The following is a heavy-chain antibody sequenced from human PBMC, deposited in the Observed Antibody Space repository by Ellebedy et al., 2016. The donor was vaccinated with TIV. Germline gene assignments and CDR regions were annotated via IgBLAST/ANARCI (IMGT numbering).Heavy chain of an antibody. CDR1: GFTFSSYG. V-gene: IGHV3-30*18. D-gene: IGHD2-15*01. CDR2: ISYDGSNK. CDR3: AKVPGGETRRDPA. J-gene: IGHJ4*02. Sequence: GESLKISXAASGFTFSSYGMHWVRQAPGKGLEWVAVISYDGSNKYYADSVKGRFTISRDNSKNTLYLQMNSLRAEDTAVYYCAKVPGGETRRDPAWGQGTLVTVSS.